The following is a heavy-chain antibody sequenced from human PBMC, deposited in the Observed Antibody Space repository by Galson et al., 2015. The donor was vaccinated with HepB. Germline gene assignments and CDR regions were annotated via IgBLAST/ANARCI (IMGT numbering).Heavy chain of an antibody. CDR2: IKKDRSDT. J-gene: IGHJ6*03. CDR1: GFMLSDNY. V-gene: IGHV3-7*01. CDR3: ARYYWADSYYMDI. Sequence: SLRLSCAVSGFMLSDNYMSWIRQAPGKGLEWVANIKKDRSDTYYVDSVKGRFTISRDIAKNSLLLHMNSLNAEDTAVYYCARYYWADSYYMDIWGKGTTVTVSS. D-gene: IGHD3-10*01.